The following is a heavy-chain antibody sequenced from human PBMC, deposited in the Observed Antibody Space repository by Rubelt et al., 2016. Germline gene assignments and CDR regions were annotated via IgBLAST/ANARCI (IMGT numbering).Heavy chain of an antibody. CDR3: ATQGYCSSTSCYGAY. J-gene: IGHJ4*02. CDR1: GFTFSHYA. V-gene: IGHV3-48*02. D-gene: IGHD2-2*01. CDR2: ISSSSSTI. Sequence: VQPGRSLRLSCAASGFTFSHYAMHWVRQAPGEGLEWVSYISSSSSTIYYADSVKGRFTISRDNAKNSLYLQMNSLRDEDTAVYYCATQGYCSSTSCYGAYWGQGTLVTVSS.